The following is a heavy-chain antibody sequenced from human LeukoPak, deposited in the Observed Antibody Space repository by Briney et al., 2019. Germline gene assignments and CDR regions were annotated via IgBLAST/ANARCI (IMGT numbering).Heavy chain of an antibody. CDR3: ATLVRGVIGNWFDP. V-gene: IGHV1-24*01. J-gene: IGHJ5*02. CDR1: GYTLTELS. D-gene: IGHD3-10*01. CDR2: FDPEDGET. Sequence: ASVKVSCKVSGYTLTELSMHWVRQAPGKGLERMGGFDPEDGETIYAQKFQGRVTMTEDTSTDTAYMELSSLRSEDTAVYYCATLVRGVIGNWFDPWGQGTLVTVSS.